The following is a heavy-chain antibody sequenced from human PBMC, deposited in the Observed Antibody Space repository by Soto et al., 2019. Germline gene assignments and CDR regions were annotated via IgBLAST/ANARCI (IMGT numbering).Heavy chain of an antibody. CDR2: IYYSGST. V-gene: IGHV4-61*01. J-gene: IGHJ4*02. CDR3: ARAPGYCSGGSCWGPYYFDY. CDR1: GGSVSSGSYY. D-gene: IGHD2-15*01. Sequence: PSETLSLTCTVSGGSVSSGSYYWSWIRQPPGKGLEWIGYIYYSGSTNYNPSLKSRVTISVDTSKNQFSLKLSSVTAADTAVYYCARAPGYCSGGSCWGPYYFDYWGQGTLVTVSS.